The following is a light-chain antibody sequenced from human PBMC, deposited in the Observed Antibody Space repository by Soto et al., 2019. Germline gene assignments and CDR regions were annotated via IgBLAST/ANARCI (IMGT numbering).Light chain of an antibody. Sequence: DIQMTQSPSSLSASVGDRVTITCRASQSISDSLNWYQHKPGKAPNLLIYAASSLHSGVPSRFSGSGVGTDFTLTISSLQPQDFATYYCQQSYGAPGTFGQGTKVQIK. CDR3: QQSYGAPGT. V-gene: IGKV1-39*01. CDR1: QSISDS. CDR2: AAS. J-gene: IGKJ1*01.